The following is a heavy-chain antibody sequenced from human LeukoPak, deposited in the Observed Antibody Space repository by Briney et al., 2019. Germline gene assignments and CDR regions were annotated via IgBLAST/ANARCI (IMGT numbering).Heavy chain of an antibody. J-gene: IGHJ4*02. D-gene: IGHD1-26*01. CDR2: INHSGST. CDR3: ARDRGSYYVRYFDY. Sequence: SETLSLTCAVYGGSFSGYYWSWIRQPPGKGLEWIGEINHSGSTNYNPSLKSRVTISVDTSKNQFSPKLSSVTAADTAVYYCARDRGSYYVRYFDYWGQGTLVTVSS. V-gene: IGHV4-34*01. CDR1: GGSFSGYY.